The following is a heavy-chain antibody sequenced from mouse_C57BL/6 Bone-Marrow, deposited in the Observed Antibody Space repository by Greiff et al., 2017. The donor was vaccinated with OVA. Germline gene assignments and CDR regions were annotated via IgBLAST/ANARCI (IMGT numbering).Heavy chain of an antibody. V-gene: IGHV14-2*01. CDR2: IDPEDGET. Sequence: VQLQQSGAELVKPGASVKLSCTASGFNIKDYYMHWVKQRTEQGLEWIGRIDPEDGETKYAPKFQGKATITADTSSNKAYLQLSSLTSEDTAVSYSDSSSGSSSWYFAVWGTGTTVTVSS. CDR3: DSSSGSSSWYFAV. D-gene: IGHD1-1*01. CDR1: GFNIKDYY. J-gene: IGHJ1*03.